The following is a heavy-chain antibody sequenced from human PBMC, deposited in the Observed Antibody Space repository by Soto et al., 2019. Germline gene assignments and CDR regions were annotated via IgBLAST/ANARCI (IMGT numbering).Heavy chain of an antibody. CDR2: IIPIFGTA. CDR1: GGTFSSYA. D-gene: IGHD2-15*01. V-gene: IGHV1-69*06. Sequence: QVQLVQSGAEVKKPGSSVKVSCKASGGTFSSYAIRWVRQAPGQGLEWMGGIIPIFGTANYAQKFQGRVTITADKSSSTAYIELSSLRSEDTAVYYCARGTYCSGGSCYPGAFDIWGQATMVTVSS. J-gene: IGHJ3*02. CDR3: ARGTYCSGGSCYPGAFDI.